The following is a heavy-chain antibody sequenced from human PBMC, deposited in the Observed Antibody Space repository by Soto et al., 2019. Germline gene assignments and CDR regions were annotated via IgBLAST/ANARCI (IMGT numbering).Heavy chain of an antibody. J-gene: IGHJ6*02. Sequence: GGSLRLSCAASGFTFSSYSMHWVRQAPGKGLEWVAVISYDGSNEYYADSVKGRFTISRDNSKNTLYLQMNSLRTEDTAVYSSARDTYTCNSELNYYYGMDVWGQGTTVTVSS. CDR2: ISYDGSNE. CDR1: GFTFSSYS. CDR3: ARDTYTCNSELNYYYGMDV. D-gene: IGHD1-7*01. V-gene: IGHV3-30-3*01.